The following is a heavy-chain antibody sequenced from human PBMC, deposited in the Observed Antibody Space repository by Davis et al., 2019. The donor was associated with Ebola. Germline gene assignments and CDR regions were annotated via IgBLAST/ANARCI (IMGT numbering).Heavy chain of an antibody. Sequence: SGPTLVKPTQTLTLTCNFSGFSLRTTGVGVGWIRQSPGKAPEWIANIYWNDNKRYSPSLQSRVSVTKDTSKNQVVLTLTNMDREDTATYFCAHLFHVSGNFACDSWGQGTLVSVSS. D-gene: IGHD3-3*02. V-gene: IGHV2-5*01. CDR1: GFSLRTTGVG. J-gene: IGHJ5*01. CDR3: AHLFHVSGNFACDS. CDR2: IYWNDNK.